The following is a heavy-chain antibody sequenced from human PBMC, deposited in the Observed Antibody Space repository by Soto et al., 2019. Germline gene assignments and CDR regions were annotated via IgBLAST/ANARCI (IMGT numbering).Heavy chain of an antibody. J-gene: IGHJ4*02. Sequence: GGSLRLSCAASGFAFSSYGMHWSRQAPGKGLEWVAVISYDGSNKYYVDSVKGRFTISRDNSKNTLYLQMNSLRAEDTAVYYCAKGFIAAAGIMDYWGQGILVTVSS. V-gene: IGHV3-30*18. CDR2: ISYDGSNK. CDR1: GFAFSSYG. CDR3: AKGFIAAAGIMDY. D-gene: IGHD6-13*01.